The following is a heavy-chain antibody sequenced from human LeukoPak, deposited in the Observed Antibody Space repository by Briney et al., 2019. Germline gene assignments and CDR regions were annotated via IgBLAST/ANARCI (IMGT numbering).Heavy chain of an antibody. D-gene: IGHD1-26*01. V-gene: IGHV3-9*01. J-gene: IGHJ6*02. CDR1: GFTFDDYA. Sequence: GRSLRLSCAASGFTFDDYAMHWVRQAPGKGLEWVSGISWNSGSIGYADSVRGRFTISRDNAKNSLYLQMNSLRAEDTALYYCAKGRGPYYYYGMDVWGQGTTVTVSS. CDR2: ISWNSGSI. CDR3: AKGRGPYYYYGMDV.